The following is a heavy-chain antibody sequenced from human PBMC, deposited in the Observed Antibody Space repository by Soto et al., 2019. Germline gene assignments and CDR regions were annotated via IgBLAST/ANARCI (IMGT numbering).Heavy chain of an antibody. CDR2: FSGSSGST. CDR3: ATRLPRGHYFDY. V-gene: IGHV3-23*01. D-gene: IGHD4-17*01. J-gene: IGHJ4*02. Sequence: EVQLLESGGGLVQPGGSLRLSCAASGFTFSSYVMSWVRQAPGKGLEWVSTFSGSSGSTYYAESVKGRFTISRDKSKNTLYLQMNSLRAEDTAVYYCATRLPRGHYFDYWGQGTLVTVSS. CDR1: GFTFSSYV.